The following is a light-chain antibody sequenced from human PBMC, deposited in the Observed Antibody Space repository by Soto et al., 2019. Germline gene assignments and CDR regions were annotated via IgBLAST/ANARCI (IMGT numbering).Light chain of an antibody. CDR1: TSDVGGYNY. V-gene: IGLV2-8*01. J-gene: IGLJ3*02. CDR3: AAWDDSLNGGV. Sequence: QSVLTQPPSASGSPGQSVTISCTGTTSDVGGYNYVSWYQQHPGKAPKLLVYDVDKRPSGVPDRFSGSKSGNTASLTVSGLQAEDEADYYCAAWDDSLNGGVFGGGTKVTVL. CDR2: DVD.